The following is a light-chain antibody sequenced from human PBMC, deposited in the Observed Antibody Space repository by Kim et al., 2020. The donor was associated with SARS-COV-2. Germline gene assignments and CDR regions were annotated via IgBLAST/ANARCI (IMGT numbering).Light chain of an antibody. CDR3: QSSDPSSHWV. Sequence: NFMLTQPHSVSQSPGKTVIISCTRSSGTITTRYVQWYQQRPGSAPTTVIYEDDRRPSGVPDRFSGSIDYSSNSASLTISGLKTEDEAHYYCQSSDPSSHWVFGGGTQLTVL. CDR1: SGTITTRY. J-gene: IGLJ3*02. CDR2: EDD. V-gene: IGLV6-57*04.